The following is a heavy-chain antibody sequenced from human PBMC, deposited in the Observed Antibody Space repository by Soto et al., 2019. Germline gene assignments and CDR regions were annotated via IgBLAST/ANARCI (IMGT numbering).Heavy chain of an antibody. D-gene: IGHD5-18*01. V-gene: IGHV1-8*01. J-gene: IGHJ6*02. Sequence: ASVKVSCKTSGYTFTSYDINWVRQATGQGLEWMGWMNPNSGNTGYAQKFQGRVTMTRNTSISTAYMELSSLRSEDTAVYYCARAYGYSYGYLLTTAYYYYGMDAWGQGTTVTVSS. CDR2: MNPNSGNT. CDR3: ARAYGYSYGYLLTTAYYYYGMDA. CDR1: GYTFTSYD.